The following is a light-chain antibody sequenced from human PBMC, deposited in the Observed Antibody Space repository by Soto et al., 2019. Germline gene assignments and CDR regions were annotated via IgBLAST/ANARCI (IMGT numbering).Light chain of an antibody. J-gene: IGKJ4*01. CDR3: QQSYSTPT. CDR1: QSISSY. Sequence: MTQSPSSLSASVGDRVTITCRASQSISSYLNWYQQKPGEAPILLIYAGSSLQSGVPSRFGGSGSGTDFTLTITSLQPEDFATYYCQQSYSTPTFGGGTKVDIK. CDR2: AGS. V-gene: IGKV1-39*01.